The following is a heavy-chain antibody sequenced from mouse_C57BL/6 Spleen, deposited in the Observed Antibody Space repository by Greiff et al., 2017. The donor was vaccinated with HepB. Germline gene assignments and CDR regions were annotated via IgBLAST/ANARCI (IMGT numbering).Heavy chain of an antibody. CDR1: GFNIKDYY. D-gene: IGHD2-4*01. CDR3: AAYYDYDNYFDY. Sequence: QVQLQQSGAELVKPGASVKLSCTASGFNIKDYYMHWVKQRPGQGLEWIGMIHPNSGSTNYNEKFKSKATLTVDKSSSTAYMQLSSLTSEDSAVYYCAAYYDYDNYFDYWGQGTTLTVSS. CDR2: IHPNSGST. V-gene: IGHV1-64*01. J-gene: IGHJ2*01.